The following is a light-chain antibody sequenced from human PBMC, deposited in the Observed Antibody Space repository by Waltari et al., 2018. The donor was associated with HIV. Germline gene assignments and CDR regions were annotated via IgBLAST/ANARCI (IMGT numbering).Light chain of an antibody. Sequence: QSVLTQPPSASGTPGQRVPIPCSGSSFHIGSTPLTWYQQLPGTAPKLLIFGHKKRPAGVPDRFSGSKSGTSASLASRGLQSEEEADYYCAAWDDSLNGWVFGGGTKLTVL. CDR1: SFHIGSTP. V-gene: IGLV1-44*01. J-gene: IGLJ3*02. CDR2: GHK. CDR3: AAWDDSLNGWV.